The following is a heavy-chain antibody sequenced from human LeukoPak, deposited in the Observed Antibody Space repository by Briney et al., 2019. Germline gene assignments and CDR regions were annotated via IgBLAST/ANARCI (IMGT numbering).Heavy chain of an antibody. D-gene: IGHD6-13*01. V-gene: IGHV3-30*02. J-gene: IGHJ6*03. Sequence: PGGSLRLSCAASGLTFSSYGMHWVRQAPGKGLEWVAFIRYDGSNKYYADSVKGRFTISRDNAKNSLYLQMNSLRAEDTAVYYCTCGAYSSSWSGFGSSYYYMDVWGKGTTVTVSS. CDR1: GLTFSSYG. CDR3: TCGAYSSSWSGFGSSYYYMDV. CDR2: IRYDGSNK.